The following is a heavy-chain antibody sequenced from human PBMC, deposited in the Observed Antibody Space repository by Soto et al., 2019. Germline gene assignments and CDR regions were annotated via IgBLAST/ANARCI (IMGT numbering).Heavy chain of an antibody. D-gene: IGHD3-16*02. CDR1: GYTFTVYY. V-gene: IGHV1-2*04. Sequence: ASVKVSCKASGYTFTVYYMHWVRQAPGQGLEWMGWINPNSGGTNYAQKFQGWVTMTRDTSISTAYMELSRLRSDDTAVYYCARAAPTTYYDYIWGSYRPYDAFDIWGQGTMVTVSS. CDR3: ARAAPTTYYDYIWGSYRPYDAFDI. J-gene: IGHJ3*02. CDR2: INPNSGGT.